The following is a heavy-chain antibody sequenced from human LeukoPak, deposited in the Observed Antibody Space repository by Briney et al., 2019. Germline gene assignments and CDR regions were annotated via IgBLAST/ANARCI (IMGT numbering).Heavy chain of an antibody. CDR2: INHSGST. V-gene: IGHV4-34*01. J-gene: IGHJ5*02. Sequence: SETLSLTCAVYGVSFSGYYWSWIRQPPGKGLEWIGEINHSGSTKYNPSLKSRVTISVDTSKNQFSLKLSSVTAADTAVYYCARTRRGWYSGSYYPWFDPWGQGTLVTVSS. D-gene: IGHD1-26*01. CDR1: GVSFSGYY. CDR3: ARTRRGWYSGSYYPWFDP.